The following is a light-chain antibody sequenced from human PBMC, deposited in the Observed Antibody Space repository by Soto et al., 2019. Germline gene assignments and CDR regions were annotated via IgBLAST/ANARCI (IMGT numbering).Light chain of an antibody. Sequence: EIVMTQSPATLSVSPGARATLSCRASQSVSSNLAWYQQKPGQAPRLLIYGASSRATDIPARFSGSGSGTEFTLTISSLQSEDFAVYYCQQYNNWPPYTFGQGTKLEI. CDR3: QQYNNWPPYT. V-gene: IGKV3-15*01. CDR2: GAS. J-gene: IGKJ2*01. CDR1: QSVSSN.